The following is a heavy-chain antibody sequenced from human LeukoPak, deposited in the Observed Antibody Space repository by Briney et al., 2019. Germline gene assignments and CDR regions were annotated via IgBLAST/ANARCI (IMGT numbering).Heavy chain of an antibody. CDR1: GFTFSSYE. CDR3: ARDTAMAITGGLGD. CDR2: ISSSGSTI. V-gene: IGHV3-48*03. Sequence: GGSLRLSCAASGFTFSSYEMNWARQAPGKGLEWVSYISSSGSTIYYADSVKGRFTISRDNAKNSLYLQMNSLRAEDTAVYYCARDTAMAITGGLGDWGQGTLVTVSS. D-gene: IGHD5-18*01. J-gene: IGHJ4*02.